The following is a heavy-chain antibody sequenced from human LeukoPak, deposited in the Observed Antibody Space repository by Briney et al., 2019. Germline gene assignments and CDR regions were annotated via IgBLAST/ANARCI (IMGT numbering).Heavy chain of an antibody. CDR3: ATNCDDSSGYFPDFDY. CDR1: GYTFSSYS. V-gene: IGHV3-23*01. Sequence: GGSLRLSCTASGYTFSSYSMNWVRQAPVKGLEWVSTISGSGRNTYYADSVKGRFTISRDNYKSTLYLQMNSMRAEDTALYYCATNCDDSSGYFPDFDYWGQGALVSVSS. J-gene: IGHJ4*02. D-gene: IGHD3-22*01. CDR2: ISGSGRNT.